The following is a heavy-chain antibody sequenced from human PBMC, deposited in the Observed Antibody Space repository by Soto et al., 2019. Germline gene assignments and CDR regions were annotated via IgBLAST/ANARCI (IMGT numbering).Heavy chain of an antibody. V-gene: IGHV4-39*01. CDR1: GGSISTSNYY. J-gene: IGHJ4*02. Sequence: QLQLQESGPGLVKPSETLSLTCNVSGGSISTSNYYWAWVRQAPGKGLEWIANIYLRGDTYYHPCVRTRLTISGDTSKNQFSLRLTSQTAADTAMYFCARLHVPGNVDYLGQGTLFTVSS. CDR3: ARLHVPGNVDY. D-gene: IGHD6-13*01. CDR2: IYLRGDT.